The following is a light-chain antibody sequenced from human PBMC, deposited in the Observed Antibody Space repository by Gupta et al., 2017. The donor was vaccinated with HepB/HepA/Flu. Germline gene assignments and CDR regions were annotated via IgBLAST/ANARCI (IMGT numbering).Light chain of an antibody. CDR1: SSNIGNNY. V-gene: IGLV1-51*01. CDR2: ENN. Sequence: QSVLTQPPSVSAAPGQKVTISCSGSSSNIGNNYVSWYQQLPGTAPKLLIYENNKRPSGIPERFSGSKPGTSATLGITGLQTGDEADYYCGTWDSSLSAGVFGGGTK. J-gene: IGLJ2*01. CDR3: GTWDSSLSAGV.